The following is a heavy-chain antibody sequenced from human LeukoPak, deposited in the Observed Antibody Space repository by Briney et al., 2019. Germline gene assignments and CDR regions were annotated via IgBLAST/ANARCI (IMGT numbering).Heavy chain of an antibody. Sequence: ASVKVSCKVSGYTLTELSMHWVRQAPGKGLKWMGGFDPVDGETIYAQKFQGRVTMTEDTSTDTAYMELSSLRSEDTAVYYCATSTIFGVDPPYYYYGMDVWGQGTTVTVSS. CDR3: ATSTIFGVDPPYYYYGMDV. D-gene: IGHD3-3*01. V-gene: IGHV1-24*01. CDR1: GYTLTELS. J-gene: IGHJ6*02. CDR2: FDPVDGET.